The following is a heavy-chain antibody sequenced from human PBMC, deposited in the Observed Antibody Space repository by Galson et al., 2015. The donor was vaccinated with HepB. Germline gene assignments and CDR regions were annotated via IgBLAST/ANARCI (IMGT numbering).Heavy chain of an antibody. CDR2: ISAHNGNA. V-gene: IGHV1-18*01. D-gene: IGHD2-2*01. J-gene: IGHJ4*02. CDR1: GYTFTTYG. CDR3: ARGGIAAMGGPTFYS. Sequence: SVKVSCKASGYTFTTYGVSWVRQAPGQGLEWMGRISAHNGNADYGQRFQGRVTMTTDTSTSTAYMELRSLRSDDTARYYCARGGIAAMGGPTFYSWGQGTLVTVSS.